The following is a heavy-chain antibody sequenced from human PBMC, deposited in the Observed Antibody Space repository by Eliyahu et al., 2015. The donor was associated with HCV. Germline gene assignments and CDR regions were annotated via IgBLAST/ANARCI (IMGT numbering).Heavy chain of an antibody. Sequence: EVQLVESGGGLVKPGGSLRLSCAASGFTFSSYSMNWVRQAPGKGLEWVSSISSSSSYIYYADSVKGRFTISRDNAKNSLYLQMNTLRAEDTAVYYCARGGNLAFDYWGQGTLVTVSS. V-gene: IGHV3-21*01. CDR2: ISSSSSYI. D-gene: IGHD3-16*01. J-gene: IGHJ4*02. CDR3: ARGGNLAFDY. CDR1: GFTFSSYS.